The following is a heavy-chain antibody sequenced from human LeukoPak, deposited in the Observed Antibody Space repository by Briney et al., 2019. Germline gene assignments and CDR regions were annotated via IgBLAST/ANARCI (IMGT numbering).Heavy chain of an antibody. D-gene: IGHD1-26*01. Sequence: XIGYFYDSRDTNSNPSLKRRVTISVDMPNSQFSLTLTSVTAADTAMYYCARLLRPGGRTGDAFDVWGQGTMVTVSS. V-gene: IGHV4-59*08. CDR2: FYDSRDT. J-gene: IGHJ3*01. CDR3: ARLLRPGGRTGDAFDV.